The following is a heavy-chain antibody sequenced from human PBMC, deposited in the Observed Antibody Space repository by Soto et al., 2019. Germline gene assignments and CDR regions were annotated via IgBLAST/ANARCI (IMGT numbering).Heavy chain of an antibody. J-gene: IGHJ4*02. Sequence: QVQLVESGGGVVQPGRSLRLSCAASGFTFSSYGMHWVRQAPGKGLEWVAVIWYDGSNKYYADSVKGRFTISRDNSKNPLYLQMNSLRAEETAVYYCARLHDSSGYSLDYWGQGTLVTVSS. V-gene: IGHV3-33*01. CDR1: GFTFSSYG. CDR3: ARLHDSSGYSLDY. D-gene: IGHD3-22*01. CDR2: IWYDGSNK.